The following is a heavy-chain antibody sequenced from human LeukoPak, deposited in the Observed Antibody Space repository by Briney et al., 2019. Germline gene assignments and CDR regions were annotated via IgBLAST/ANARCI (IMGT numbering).Heavy chain of an antibody. CDR3: AREALIEGFYYYMDV. Sequence: SETLSLTCTVSGVSISSYYWSWVRQPAGKGLEWIGRIYTSGNTNYNPSLKSRVTMSIGTSKNQFSPKVNSVTAADTAVYYCAREALIEGFYYYMDVWGKGTTVTVSS. J-gene: IGHJ6*03. CDR1: GVSISSYY. CDR2: IYTSGNT. V-gene: IGHV4-4*07.